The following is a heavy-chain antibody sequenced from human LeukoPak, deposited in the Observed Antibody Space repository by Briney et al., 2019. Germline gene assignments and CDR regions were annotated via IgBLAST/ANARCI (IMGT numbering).Heavy chain of an antibody. Sequence: ASVKVSCKASGYTFTNYAFHWVRQAPGQRLEWMGWFNSDTGDTHYSQNFQGRLIITRDTSASTAYMELSSLRPEDTAVYYCVRGARELTWGHWSGYILEYWGQGTLVTVSS. CDR3: VRGARELTWGHWSGYILEY. J-gene: IGHJ4*02. CDR2: FNSDTGDT. D-gene: IGHD3-3*01. V-gene: IGHV1-3*01. CDR1: GYTFTNYA.